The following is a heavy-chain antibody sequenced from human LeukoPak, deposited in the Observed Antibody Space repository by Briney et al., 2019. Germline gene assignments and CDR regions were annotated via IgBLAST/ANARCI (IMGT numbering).Heavy chain of an antibody. V-gene: IGHV4-38-2*02. J-gene: IGHJ4*02. CDR3: ARAGDSSGYALH. CDR2: IYHSGST. CDR1: GGSISSYY. Sequence: SETLSLTCTVSGGSISSYYWGWIRQPPGKGLEWIGSIYHSGSTYYNPSLKSRVTISVDTSKNQFSLKLSSVTAADTAVYYCARAGDSSGYALHWGQGTLVTVSS. D-gene: IGHD3-22*01.